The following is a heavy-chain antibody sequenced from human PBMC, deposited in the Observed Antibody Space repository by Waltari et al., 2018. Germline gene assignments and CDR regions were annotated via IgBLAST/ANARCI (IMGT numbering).Heavy chain of an antibody. Sequence: EVQLVESGGGLVKPGGSLRLSCAASGFTFSSYSMNWVRQAPGKGLEWVSSISSSSSYIDYADSVKGRFTISRDNAKNSLYLQMNSLRAEDTAVYYCARETDGYSSGWYGFFDYWGQGTLVTVSS. V-gene: IGHV3-21*01. CDR2: ISSSSSYI. CDR3: ARETDGYSSGWYGFFDY. D-gene: IGHD6-19*01. J-gene: IGHJ4*02. CDR1: GFTFSSYS.